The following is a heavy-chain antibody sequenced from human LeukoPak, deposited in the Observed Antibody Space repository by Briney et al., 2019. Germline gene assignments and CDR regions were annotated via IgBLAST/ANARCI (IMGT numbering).Heavy chain of an antibody. CDR1: GFTFSSYS. J-gene: IGHJ4*02. D-gene: IGHD3-22*01. Sequence: GGSLRLSCAASGFTFSSYSMNWVRQAPGKGLEWVSSISSSSSYIYYADSVKGRFTISRDNAKNSLYLQMNSLRAEDTAVYYCAGYYYDSSGYYGIDYWGQGTLVTVSS. V-gene: IGHV3-21*01. CDR3: AGYYYDSSGYYGIDY. CDR2: ISSSSSYI.